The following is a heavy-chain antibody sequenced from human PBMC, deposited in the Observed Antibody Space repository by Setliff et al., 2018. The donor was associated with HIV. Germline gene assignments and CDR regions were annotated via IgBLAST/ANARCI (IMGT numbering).Heavy chain of an antibody. Sequence: SETLSLTCTVSGGSISGGVYYWSWIRQHPGKGLEWIGYIHYSGSTYYNPTLKSTVTISGDTSKNRLSLKLSPVTAADAAVYYCARARSSNWYIYCFDIWGQGTVVTVSS. V-gene: IGHV4-31*01. J-gene: IGHJ3*02. CDR3: ARARSSNWYIYCFDI. CDR2: IHYSGST. D-gene: IGHD6-13*01. CDR1: GGSISGGVYY.